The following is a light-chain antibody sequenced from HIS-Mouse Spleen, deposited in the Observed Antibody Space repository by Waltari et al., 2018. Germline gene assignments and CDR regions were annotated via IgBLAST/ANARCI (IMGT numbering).Light chain of an antibody. Sequence: QSVLTQPPSASGTPGQRVTISCSGSSSNIGSNTVNWYQQLPGTAPNLLIHSNNQRPSGVPDRFSGSKSGTSASLAISGLQSEDEADYYCAAWDDSLNGNYVFGTGTKVTVL. CDR1: SSNIGSNT. CDR2: SNN. J-gene: IGLJ1*01. V-gene: IGLV1-44*01. CDR3: AAWDDSLNGNYV.